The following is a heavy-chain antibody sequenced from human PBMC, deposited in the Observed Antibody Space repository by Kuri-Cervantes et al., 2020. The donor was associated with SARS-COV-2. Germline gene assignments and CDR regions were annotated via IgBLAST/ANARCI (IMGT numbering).Heavy chain of an antibody. V-gene: IGHV3-53*01. CDR3: ARDRSGRTNASLRLDYFDY. Sequence: ASMNSCSAASGFPVSSNYMSCVRQAPGKGLEWVSVIYSGGSTYYADSVKGRFTISRDNSKNTLYLQMNSLRAEDTAVYYCARDRSGRTNASLRLDYFDYWGQGTLVTVSS. CDR1: GFPVSSNY. D-gene: IGHD2-8*01. CDR2: IYSGGST. J-gene: IGHJ4*02.